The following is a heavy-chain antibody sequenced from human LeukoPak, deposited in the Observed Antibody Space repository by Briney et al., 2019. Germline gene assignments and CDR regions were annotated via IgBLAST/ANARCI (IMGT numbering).Heavy chain of an antibody. CDR3: ARNGSYLSHVDF. CDR2: ITTYNGNT. V-gene: IGHV1-18*01. CDR1: GYTFTSYG. J-gene: IGHJ4*02. Sequence: ASVKVSCKTSGYTFTSYGMSWVRQAPGQGLEWMGWITTYNGNTHYAQKLQGRVTMTTDTSTRTAYMELRSLRSDDTAMYYCARNGSYLSHVDFWGQGTLVTVSS. D-gene: IGHD1-26*01.